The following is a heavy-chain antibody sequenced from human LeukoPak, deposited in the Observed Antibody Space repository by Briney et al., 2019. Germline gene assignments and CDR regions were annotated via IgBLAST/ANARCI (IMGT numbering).Heavy chain of an antibody. D-gene: IGHD6-13*01. V-gene: IGHV4-59*01. CDR1: GGSISSYC. J-gene: IGHJ3*02. Sequence: SETLSLTCTVSGGSISSYCWSWIRQPPGKGLEWIGYIYYSGSTNYNPSLKSRVTISVDTSKNQFSLKLSSVTAADTAVYYCARGLFRGIAAAGNLGAFDIWGQGTMVTVSS. CDR2: IYYSGST. CDR3: ARGLFRGIAAAGNLGAFDI.